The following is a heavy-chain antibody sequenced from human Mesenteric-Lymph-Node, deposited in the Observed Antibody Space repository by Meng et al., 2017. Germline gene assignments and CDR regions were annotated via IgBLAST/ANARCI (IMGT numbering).Heavy chain of an antibody. V-gene: IGHV3-66*02. CDR1: GFTVSSNY. CDR2: FYSGDSA. CDR3: ARISSFTSYYFDY. J-gene: IGHJ4*02. Sequence: GGSLRLSCAASGFTVSSNYMSWVRQAPGKGLEWVSGFYSGDSAYYGESVKGRFTISRDNSRNTVYLQMNSLRDEDTAVYYCARISSFTSYYFDYWGQGTLVTVSS. D-gene: IGHD6-13*01.